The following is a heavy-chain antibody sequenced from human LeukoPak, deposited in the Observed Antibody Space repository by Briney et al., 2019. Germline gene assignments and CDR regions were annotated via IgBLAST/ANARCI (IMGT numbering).Heavy chain of an antibody. Sequence: SETLSLTCTVSGGSISSYYWSWIRQPPGKGLEWIGYIYYSGSTNYNPSLKSRVTISVDTSKNQFSLKLSSVTAADTAVYYYARVQDGYNYYWGQGTLVTVSS. J-gene: IGHJ4*02. D-gene: IGHD5-24*01. CDR2: IYYSGST. V-gene: IGHV4-59*01. CDR1: GGSISSYY. CDR3: ARVQDGYNYY.